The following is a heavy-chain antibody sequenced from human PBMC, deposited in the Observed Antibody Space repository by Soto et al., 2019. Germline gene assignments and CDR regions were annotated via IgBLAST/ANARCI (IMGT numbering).Heavy chain of an antibody. D-gene: IGHD1-20*01. V-gene: IGHV3-23*01. CDR3: ATVHNTSRSFDY. J-gene: IGHJ4*02. CDR2: TGATGRTT. CDR1: GFTFNIYA. Sequence: GSLRLSCAASGFTFNIYAMTWVRQAPGKGLEWVSTTGATGRTTYYSDSVKGRFTVSRDNSKNTLDLQMSNLRAEDTAVYYCATVHNTSRSFDYWGQGTLVTVSS.